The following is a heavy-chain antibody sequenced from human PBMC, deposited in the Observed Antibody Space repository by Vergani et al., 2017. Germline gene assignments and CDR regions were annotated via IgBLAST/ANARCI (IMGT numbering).Heavy chain of an antibody. CDR1: GGSLSSYY. CDR2: IYYSGST. J-gene: IGHJ4*02. D-gene: IGHD6-13*01. V-gene: IGHV4-59*01. CDR3: ARERRIAAAGQTYYFDY. Sequence: QVQLQESGPGLVKPSETLSLTCTVSGGSLSSYYWSWIRQPPGKGLEWIGYIYYSGSTNYNPSLKSRVTRSVDTSKNQFSLKLSSVTAADTAVYYCARERRIAAAGQTYYFDYWGQGTLVTVSS.